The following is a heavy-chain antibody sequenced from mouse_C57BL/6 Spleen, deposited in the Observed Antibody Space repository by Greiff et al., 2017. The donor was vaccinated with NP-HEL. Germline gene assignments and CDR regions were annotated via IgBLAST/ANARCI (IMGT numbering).Heavy chain of an antibody. Sequence: EVQLQESGTVLARPGASVKMSCKTSGYTFTSYWMHWVKQRPGQGLEWIGAIYPGNSDTSYNQKFKGKAKLTAVTSASTAYMELSSLTNEDSAVYYCTPTVVAPYAMDYWGQGTSVTVSS. CDR2: IYPGNSDT. CDR3: TPTVVAPYAMDY. CDR1: GYTFTSYW. V-gene: IGHV1-5*01. J-gene: IGHJ4*01. D-gene: IGHD1-1*01.